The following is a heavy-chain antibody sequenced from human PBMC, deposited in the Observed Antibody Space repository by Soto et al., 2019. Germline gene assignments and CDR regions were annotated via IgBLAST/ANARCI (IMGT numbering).Heavy chain of an antibody. CDR2: IYYSGST. V-gene: IGHV4-31*03. CDR1: GCSISSGGYY. J-gene: IGHJ5*02. CDR3: ARAHCSSTSCYTNWFDP. D-gene: IGHD2-2*02. Sequence: SETLSLTCPVSGCSISSGGYYWSWIRQHPGKGLEWIGYIYYSGSTYYNPSLKSRVTISVDTSKNQFSLKLSSVTAADTAVYYCARAHCSSTSCYTNWFDPWGQGTLVTVSS.